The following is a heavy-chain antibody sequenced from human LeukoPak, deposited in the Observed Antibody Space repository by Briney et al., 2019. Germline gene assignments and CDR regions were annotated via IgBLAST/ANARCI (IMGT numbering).Heavy chain of an antibody. J-gene: IGHJ3*02. CDR1: GGSFSGYY. CDR3: ARDLPRHSSGWYSGNDAFDI. Sequence: PSETLSLTCAVYGGSFSGYYWSWIRQPPGKGLEWIGEINHSGSTNYNPSLKSRVTISVDTSKNQFSLKLSSVTAADTAVYYCARDLPRHSSGWYSGNDAFDIWGQGTMVTVSS. CDR2: INHSGST. D-gene: IGHD6-19*01. V-gene: IGHV4-34*01.